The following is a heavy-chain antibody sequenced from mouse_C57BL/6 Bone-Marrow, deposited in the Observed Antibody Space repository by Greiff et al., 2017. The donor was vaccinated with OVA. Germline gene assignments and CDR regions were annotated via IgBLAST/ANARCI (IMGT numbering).Heavy chain of an antibody. D-gene: IGHD1-1*01. Sequence: QVQLKESGAELARPGASVKLSCKASGYTFTSYGISWVKQRTGQGLEWIGEIYPRSVNTYYNEKFKGKATLTADKSSSRAYMELRSLTSEDSAVYFCARGGYYGPFAYWGQGTLVTVSA. CDR3: ARGGYYGPFAY. CDR1: GYTFTSYG. V-gene: IGHV1-81*01. CDR2: IYPRSVNT. J-gene: IGHJ3*01.